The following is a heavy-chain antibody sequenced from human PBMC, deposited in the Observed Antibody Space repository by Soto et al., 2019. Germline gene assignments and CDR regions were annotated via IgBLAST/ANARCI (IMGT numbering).Heavy chain of an antibody. V-gene: IGHV3-23*01. CDR3: AKGVPPLLNGFGP. Sequence: WVRQAPGKGLEWISVISNSGHSAYYADSVKGRFTISRDNSKNTLYLQIKSLRAEDTAAYYCAKGVPPLLNGFGPWAQGSLFPVTS. CDR2: ISNSGHSA. D-gene: IGHD3-10*01. J-gene: IGHJ5*02.